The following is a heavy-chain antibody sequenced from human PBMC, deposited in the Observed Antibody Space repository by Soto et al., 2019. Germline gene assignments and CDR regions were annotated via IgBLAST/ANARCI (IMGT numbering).Heavy chain of an antibody. V-gene: IGHV3-33*01. CDR1: GFTFSSFV. D-gene: IGHD3-16*01. CDR2: IYQDGSNT. J-gene: IGHJ4*02. Sequence: QVQLVESGGGGVQPGRSLRLSCATSGFTFSSFVMHWVRQAPGKGLEWVAVIYQDGSNTYYADSVKGRFTISRDNSKSTLYLQTNSLRAEDTAVYYCASRVGAVDYWGQGTLVTVSS. CDR3: ASRVGAVDY.